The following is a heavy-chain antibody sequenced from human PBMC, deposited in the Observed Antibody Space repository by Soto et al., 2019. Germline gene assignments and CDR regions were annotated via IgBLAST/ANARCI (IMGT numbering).Heavy chain of an antibody. D-gene: IGHD6-13*01. CDR1: GYTFTSYY. CDR3: ARVATSAAGSLLFDY. CDR2: INPSGGST. Sequence: ASVKVSCKASGYTFTSYYMHWVRQAPGQGLEWMGIINPSGGSTSYAQKFQGRVTMTRDTSTSTVYMELSSLRSEDTAVYYCARVATSAAGSLLFDYWGQGTLVTVSS. V-gene: IGHV1-46*03. J-gene: IGHJ4*02.